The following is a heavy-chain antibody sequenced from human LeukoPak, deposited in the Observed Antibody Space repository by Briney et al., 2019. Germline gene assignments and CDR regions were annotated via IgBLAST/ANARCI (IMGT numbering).Heavy chain of an antibody. J-gene: IGHJ3*02. CDR2: IYYSGST. Sequence: SETLSLTCTVSGGSISSGDYYWSWIRQPPGKGLEWIGYIYYSGSTYYNPSLKSRVTISVDTSKNQFSLKLSSVTAADTAVYYCARVDSSSWYPIWGQGTMVTVSS. D-gene: IGHD6-13*01. CDR3: ARVDSSSWYPI. V-gene: IGHV4-30-4*01. CDR1: GGSISSGDYY.